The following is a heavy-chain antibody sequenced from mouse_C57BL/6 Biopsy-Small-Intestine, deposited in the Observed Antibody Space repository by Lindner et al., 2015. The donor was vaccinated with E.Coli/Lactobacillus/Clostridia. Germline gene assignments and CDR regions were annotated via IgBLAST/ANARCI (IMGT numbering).Heavy chain of an antibody. Sequence: VQLQESGAELVKPGASVRISCKASGYAFNTYWMNWLKQRPGKGLEWIGQIYPGDGDAKYNGKFMSKATLTADRSSSTAYMQLSSLTSEDSAVFFCARGGTGHWAMDSWGQGTSVTVSS. CDR1: GYAFNTYW. J-gene: IGHJ4*01. D-gene: IGHD3-3*01. CDR3: ARGGTGHWAMDS. CDR2: IYPGDGDA. V-gene: IGHV1-80*01.